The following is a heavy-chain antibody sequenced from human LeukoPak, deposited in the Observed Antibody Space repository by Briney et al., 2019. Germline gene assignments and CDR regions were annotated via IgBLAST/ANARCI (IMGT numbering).Heavy chain of an antibody. CDR3: ARDENGYVWGSFRA. Sequence: SETLSLSCTVSGGLIPISTYYWGWIRQPPGKGLEWIGNIYYSGSTYYNPSLESRVTMSLDTSKNQFSLKLSSVTAADTAVYYCARDENGYVWGSFRAWGQGTLVTVSS. D-gene: IGHD3-16*02. V-gene: IGHV4-39*07. CDR2: IYYSGST. CDR1: GGLIPISTYY. J-gene: IGHJ5*02.